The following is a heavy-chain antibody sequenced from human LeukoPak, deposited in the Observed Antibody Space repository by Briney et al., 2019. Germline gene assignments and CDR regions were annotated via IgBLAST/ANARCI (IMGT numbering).Heavy chain of an antibody. CDR3: ARESNYHDSLGYNWFDP. Sequence: SETLSLTCTVSGASINRDYCSWLRQTPGKGLEWIGYIHYTGSTNYNPSLKSRVTISLDTSKNQFSLKLSSVTAADTAVYYCARESNYHDSLGYNWFDPWGQGTLVTVSS. CDR1: GASINRDY. J-gene: IGHJ5*02. D-gene: IGHD3-22*01. V-gene: IGHV4-59*01. CDR2: IHYTGST.